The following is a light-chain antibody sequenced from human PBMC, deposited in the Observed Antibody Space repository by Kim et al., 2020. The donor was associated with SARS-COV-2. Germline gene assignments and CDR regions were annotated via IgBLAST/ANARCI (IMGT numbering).Light chain of an antibody. CDR1: SSNIGNNY. J-gene: IGLJ1*01. Sequence: PGQKVTISCAGSSSNIGNNYVSWYQQLPGTAPKLLIYDNNKRPSGIPDRFSGSKSGTSATLGITGLQTGDEADYYCGTWDSSLSGVFGTGTKVTVL. CDR3: GTWDSSLSGV. CDR2: DNN. V-gene: IGLV1-51*01.